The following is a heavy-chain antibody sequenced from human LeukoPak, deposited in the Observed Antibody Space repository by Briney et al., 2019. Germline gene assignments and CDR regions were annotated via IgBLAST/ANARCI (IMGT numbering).Heavy chain of an antibody. CDR1: GYTFTSYY. D-gene: IGHD3-10*01. Sequence: ASVKVSCKASGYTFTSYYMHWVRQAPGQGLEWMGWISAYNGNTNYAQKLQGRVTMTTDTSTSTAYMELGSLRSDDTAVYYCARGDYYGSGSYYNFAFDYWGQGTLVTVSS. CDR3: ARGDYYGSGSYYNFAFDY. CDR2: ISAYNGNT. J-gene: IGHJ4*02. V-gene: IGHV1-18*04.